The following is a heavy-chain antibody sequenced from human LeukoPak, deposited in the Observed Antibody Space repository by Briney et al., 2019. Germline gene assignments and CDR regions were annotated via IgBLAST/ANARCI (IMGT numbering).Heavy chain of an antibody. CDR1: GFTFSSYA. Sequence: GGSLRLSCAASGFTFSSYAMSWVRQAPGKGLEWVSAISGSGGSTYYADSVKGRLTISRDNSKNTLYLQMNSLRAEDTAVYYCAKGGYYDVTWFDYWGQGTLVTVSS. D-gene: IGHD3-3*01. V-gene: IGHV3-23*01. CDR2: ISGSGGST. J-gene: IGHJ4*02. CDR3: AKGGYYDVTWFDY.